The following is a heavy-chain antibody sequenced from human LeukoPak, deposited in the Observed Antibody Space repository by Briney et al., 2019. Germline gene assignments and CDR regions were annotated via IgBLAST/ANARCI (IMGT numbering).Heavy chain of an antibody. CDR1: GASINSYY. J-gene: IGHJ5*02. V-gene: IGHV4-59*01. Sequence: SETLSLTCTVSGASINSYYWSWIRQPPGKGLEWIGYIYYSGSTNYNPSLKSRVTISVDTPKNQFSLKLSSVTAADTAVYYCAVAETFNWFDPWGQGTLVTVSS. CDR3: AVAETFNWFDP. CDR2: IYYSGST. D-gene: IGHD1-14*01.